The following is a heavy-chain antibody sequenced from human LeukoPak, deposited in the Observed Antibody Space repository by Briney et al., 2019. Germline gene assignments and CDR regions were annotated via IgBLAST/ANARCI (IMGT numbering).Heavy chain of an antibody. D-gene: IGHD1-7*01. V-gene: IGHV1-2*06. Sequence: ASVKVSCKASGYTFTGYYMHWVRQAPGQGLEWMGRINPNSGGTNYAQKFQGRVTMTRDTSISTAYMELSRLRSDDTAVYYCARDMNWNYRQFDYWGQGTLVTVSS. CDR2: INPNSGGT. CDR1: GYTFTGYY. J-gene: IGHJ4*02. CDR3: ARDMNWNYRQFDY.